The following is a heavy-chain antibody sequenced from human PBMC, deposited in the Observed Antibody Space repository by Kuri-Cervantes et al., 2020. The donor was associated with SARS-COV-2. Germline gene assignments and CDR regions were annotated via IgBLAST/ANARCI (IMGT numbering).Heavy chain of an antibody. CDR1: GFTFSAYW. CDR2: IDGDGTSI. Sequence: GESLKISCAASGFTFSAYWMHWVRHAPGKGLVWVSHIDGDGTSIGYADSVKGRFTISRDNDKGTLYLQMNSLRAEDTAMYYCARGDGMDVWGQGTTVTVSS. J-gene: IGHJ6*02. CDR3: ARGDGMDV. V-gene: IGHV3-74*01.